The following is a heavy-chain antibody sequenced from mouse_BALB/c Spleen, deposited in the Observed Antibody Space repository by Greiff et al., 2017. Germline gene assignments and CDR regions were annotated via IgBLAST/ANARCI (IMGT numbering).Heavy chain of an antibody. V-gene: IGHV1-69*02. J-gene: IGHJ2*01. CDR2: IDPSDSYT. D-gene: IGHD4-1*01. CDR1: GYTFTSYW. Sequence: VQLQQPGAELVKPGASVKLSCKASGYTFTSYWMHWVKQRPGQGLEWIGEIDPSDSYTNYNQKFKGKATLTVDKSSSTAYMQLSSLTSEDSAVYYCARRGDWDGGDYWGQGTTLTVSS. CDR3: ARRGDWDGGDY.